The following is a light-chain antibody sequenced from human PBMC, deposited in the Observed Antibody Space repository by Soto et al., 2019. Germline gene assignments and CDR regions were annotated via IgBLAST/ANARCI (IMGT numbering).Light chain of an antibody. V-gene: IGKV4-1*01. J-gene: IGKJ1*01. CDR2: WAS. CDR1: QNIFYSSNNKNY. Sequence: DIVLTQSPDSLAVSLGDRATITCKSSQNIFYSSNNKNYLAWYQQKPGQPPKLLIYWASTRESGVPDRFSGSGSGTDFTLTISSLQAEDVAVYYCQQYYTAPTWTFGQGTKVDIK. CDR3: QQYYTAPTWT.